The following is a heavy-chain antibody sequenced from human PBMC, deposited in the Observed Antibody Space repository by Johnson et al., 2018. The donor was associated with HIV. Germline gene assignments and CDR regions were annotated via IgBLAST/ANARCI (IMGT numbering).Heavy chain of an antibody. CDR3: AREGVYSFDI. D-gene: IGHD3-10*01. CDR1: GFTFSSYG. CDR2: IRYDGSNK. V-gene: IGHV3-30*02. J-gene: IGHJ3*02. Sequence: VQVVESGGGVVQPGGSLRLSCAASGFTFSSYGMHWVRQAPGKGLERVAFIRYDGSNKYYADSVKGRFTISRENSKNTLYLQMNSLSSEETAVYYCAREGVYSFDIWGQGTMVTVSS.